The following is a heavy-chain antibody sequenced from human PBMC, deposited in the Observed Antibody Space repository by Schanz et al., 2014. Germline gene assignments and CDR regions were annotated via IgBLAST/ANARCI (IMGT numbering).Heavy chain of an antibody. J-gene: IGHJ4*02. Sequence: EVQLVESGGGLVKPGGSLRLSCATSGLTFTSAWMSWVRQAPGEGLEWVGRIKGKPDGGTADYAAPMKGRFTISTDDSKNTVYLQRTSLQPEDTAVYYCTADLWFGAVWGVWWGQGTLVTVSS. CDR1: GLTFTSAW. CDR3: TADLWFGAVWGVW. CDR2: IKGKPDGGTA. V-gene: IGHV3-15*01. D-gene: IGHD3-10*01.